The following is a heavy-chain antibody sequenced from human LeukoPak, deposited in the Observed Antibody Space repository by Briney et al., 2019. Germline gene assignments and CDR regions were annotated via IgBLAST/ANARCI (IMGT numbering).Heavy chain of an antibody. CDR1: GYTFTSYA. CDR3: ARDRVLLWFGESYYFDY. J-gene: IGHJ4*02. V-gene: IGHV7-4-1*02. Sequence: ASVKVSCTASGYTFTSYAMNWVRQAPGQGLEWMGCITANTGNPTYAQSFTGRFVFSLDTSVSTAYLQISSLKAEDTAVYYCARDRVLLWFGESYYFDYWGQGTLVTVSS. D-gene: IGHD3-10*01. CDR2: ITANTGNP.